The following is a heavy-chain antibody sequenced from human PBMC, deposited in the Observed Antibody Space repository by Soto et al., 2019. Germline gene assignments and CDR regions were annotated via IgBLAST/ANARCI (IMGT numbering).Heavy chain of an antibody. CDR1: GASISSGDSY. J-gene: IGHJ4*02. D-gene: IGHD2-2*01. V-gene: IGHV4-31*11. Sequence: PSETLSLTCAVSGASISSGDSYWSWIRQRPGKGLEWIGYIFHTGSTYYNPSLKSRVTISLDSSKNQFSLKLTSATAADTAVYFCAREPYCTSATCFIHFDSRRQGSLVTVSS. CDR3: AREPYCTSATCFIHFDS. CDR2: IFHTGST.